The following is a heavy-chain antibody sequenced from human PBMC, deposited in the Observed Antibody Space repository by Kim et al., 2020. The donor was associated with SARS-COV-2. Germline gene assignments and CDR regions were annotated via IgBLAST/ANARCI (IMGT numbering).Heavy chain of an antibody. J-gene: IGHJ5*02. D-gene: IGHD4-17*01. V-gene: IGHV3-23*01. Sequence: GGSLRLSCAASGFTFSSYAMSWVRQAPGKGLEWVSAISGSGGSTYYADSVKGRFTISRDNSKNTLYLQMNSLRAEDTAVYYCAKDVTTVTTRGEWRDWFDPWGQGTLVTVSS. CDR3: AKDVTTVTTRGEWRDWFDP. CDR1: GFTFSSYA. CDR2: ISGSGGST.